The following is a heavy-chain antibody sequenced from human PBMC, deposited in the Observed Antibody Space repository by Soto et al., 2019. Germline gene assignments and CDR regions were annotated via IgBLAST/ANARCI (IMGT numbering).Heavy chain of an antibody. CDR1: GGSIRSSHW. CDR2: IFHIGHT. J-gene: IGHJ6*02. V-gene: IGHV4-4*02. CDR3: ARREYGMDV. Sequence: QVQLQESGPGLVKPSGTLSLTCVVSGGSIRSSHWWSWVRQPPGKGLEWIGEIFHIGHTNYNPSLKGRVTISLDQSKNQFSLNMTSVPAADTAVFYCARREYGMDVWGQGTTVTVSS. D-gene: IGHD1-26*01.